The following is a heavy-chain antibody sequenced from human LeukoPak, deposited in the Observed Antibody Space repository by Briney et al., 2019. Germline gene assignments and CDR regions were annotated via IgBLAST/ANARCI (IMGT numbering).Heavy chain of an antibody. J-gene: IGHJ1*01. Sequence: GSSVKVSCKASGGTFSSYAISWVRQAPGQGLEWMGRIIPIFGTANYAQKFQGRVTSTADESTSTAYMELSSLRSEDTAVYYCTPGYYDSSGYNEYFQHWGQGTLVTVSS. CDR2: IIPIFGTA. CDR3: TPGYYDSSGYNEYFQH. CDR1: GGTFSSYA. D-gene: IGHD3-22*01. V-gene: IGHV1-69*15.